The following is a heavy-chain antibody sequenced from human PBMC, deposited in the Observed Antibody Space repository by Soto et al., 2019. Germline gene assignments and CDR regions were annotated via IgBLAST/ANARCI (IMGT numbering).Heavy chain of an antibody. CDR2: SRDKPQGYST. J-gene: IGHJ4*02. Sequence: PGGSLRRSSAGSGVTLSDRYIDWVRQAPGKELEWGGRSRDKPQGYSTAYAASVKGRFTTSRDESKNSAYLQMNSLKTEDTAVYYCVRATYFSDSSGYTRCLDYWGQGTLVTVSS. CDR3: VRATYFSDSSGYTRCLDY. CDR1: GVTLSDRY. V-gene: IGHV3-72*01. D-gene: IGHD3-22*01.